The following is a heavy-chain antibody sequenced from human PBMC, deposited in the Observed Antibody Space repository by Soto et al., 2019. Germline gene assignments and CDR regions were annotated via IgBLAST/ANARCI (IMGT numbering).Heavy chain of an antibody. Sequence: GGSLRLSCAASGFTFSSYAMHWVRQAPGKGLEWVAVISYDGSNKYYADSVKGRFTISRDNSKNTLYLQMNSLRAEDTAVYFCAREAVAEVFFDYWGQGTLVTVSS. CDR1: GFTFSSYA. CDR2: ISYDGSNK. V-gene: IGHV3-30-3*01. D-gene: IGHD6-19*01. J-gene: IGHJ4*02. CDR3: AREAVAEVFFDY.